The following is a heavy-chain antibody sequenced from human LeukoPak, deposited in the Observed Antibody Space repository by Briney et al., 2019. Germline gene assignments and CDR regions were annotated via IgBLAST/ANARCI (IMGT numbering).Heavy chain of an antibody. CDR1: GFTFSTYA. J-gene: IGHJ4*02. CDR2: ICGSDGSR. V-gene: IGHV3-23*01. D-gene: IGHD2-21*02. CDR3: ARGRSDHYFDY. Sequence: GGSLRLSCAASGFTFSTYAMSWVRQAPGKGLEWVSAICGSDGSRYYADSVKGRFTISRDNAKRTLYLQMNSLRAEDTAVYYCARGRSDHYFDYWGQGTLVTVSS.